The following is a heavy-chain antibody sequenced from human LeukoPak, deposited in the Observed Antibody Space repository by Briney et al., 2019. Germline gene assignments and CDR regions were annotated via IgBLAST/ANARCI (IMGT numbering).Heavy chain of an antibody. CDR3: AIIPLIQTTVTTKGEGDY. CDR2: IYYTGST. Sequence: SETLSLTCTVSGGSISTYYWNWIRQPPGKGLEWLGYIYYTGSTNYNPSLKSRVTISVETSKNQFSLQLSSVTAADTAVYYCAIIPLIQTTVTTKGEGDYWGQGTLVTVSS. J-gene: IGHJ4*02. D-gene: IGHD4-17*01. CDR1: GGSISTYY. V-gene: IGHV4-59*08.